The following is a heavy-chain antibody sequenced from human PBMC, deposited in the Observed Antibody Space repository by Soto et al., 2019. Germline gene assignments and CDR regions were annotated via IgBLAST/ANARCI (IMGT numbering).Heavy chain of an antibody. V-gene: IGHV2-5*02. CDR1: GFSLSTNGVG. D-gene: IGHD3-22*01. J-gene: IGHJ4*02. CDR2: IYWDDDK. Sequence: QITLKESGPRLVKPTQTLTLTCTFSGFSLSTNGVGVGWIRQSPGKAVEWLALIYWDDDKRYSPSLKSRLTITKDTSKNQVVLTMTNMDPVDTGTYYCAHAYSDSSGYYYYFDYWGQGPLVTVSS. CDR3: AHAYSDSSGYYYYFDY.